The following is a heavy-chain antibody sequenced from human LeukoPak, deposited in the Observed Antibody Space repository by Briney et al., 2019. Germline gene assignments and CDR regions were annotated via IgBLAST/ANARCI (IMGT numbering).Heavy chain of an antibody. V-gene: IGHV4-31*03. Sequence: SQTLSLTCTVSGGSISSGGYYWSWIRQHPGKGLEWIGYIYYSGSTYYNPSLKSRVTISVDTSKNQFSLKLSSVTAADTAVYYCARGLKEGYYDSSGYYYVSPFFDYWGQGTLVTVSS. D-gene: IGHD3-22*01. CDR1: GGSISSGGYY. CDR2: IYYSGST. J-gene: IGHJ4*02. CDR3: ARGLKEGYYDSSGYYYVSPFFDY.